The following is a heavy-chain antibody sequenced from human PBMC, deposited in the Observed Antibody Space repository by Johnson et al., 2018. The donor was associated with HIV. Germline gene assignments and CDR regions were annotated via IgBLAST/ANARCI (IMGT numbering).Heavy chain of an antibody. V-gene: IGHV3-7*01. Sequence: VQLVESGGGVVQPGRSLRLSCAASGFTVSSYAIHWVRQAPGRGLEWVANIKQDGSEKYYVDSMKGRFTISRDNATNSLYLQMNSLRTEDTAVYYCARDADSDAFDIWGQGTLVTVSS. CDR1: GFTVSSYA. CDR3: ARDADSDAFDI. D-gene: IGHD2-21*02. CDR2: IKQDGSEK. J-gene: IGHJ3*02.